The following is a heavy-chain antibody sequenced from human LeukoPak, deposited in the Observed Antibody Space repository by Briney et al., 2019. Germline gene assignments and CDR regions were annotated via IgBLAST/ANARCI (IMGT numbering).Heavy chain of an antibody. J-gene: IGHJ4*02. CDR2: ISAYNGNT. Sequence: ASVKVSCKASGYTLTSYGISWVRQAPGQGLEWMGWISAYNGNTNYAQKLQGRVTMTTDTSTSTAYMELRSLRSDDTAVYYCARDLRREYYYDSSGYYFHYWGQGTLVTVSS. V-gene: IGHV1-18*01. D-gene: IGHD3-22*01. CDR1: GYTLTSYG. CDR3: ARDLRREYYYDSSGYYFHY.